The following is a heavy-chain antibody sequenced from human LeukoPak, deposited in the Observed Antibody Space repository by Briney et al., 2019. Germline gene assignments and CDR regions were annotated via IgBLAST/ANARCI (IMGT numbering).Heavy chain of an antibody. Sequence: PGGSLILSCAASGFTVSSNYMSWVRQAPGKGLEWVSVIYSGGSTYYADSVKGRFTISRDNSKNTLYLQMNSLRAEDTAVYYCARDIVYYYGMDVWGQGTTVTVSS. CDR2: IYSGGST. J-gene: IGHJ6*02. CDR3: ARDIVYYYGMDV. D-gene: IGHD1-26*01. V-gene: IGHV3-66*01. CDR1: GFTVSSNY.